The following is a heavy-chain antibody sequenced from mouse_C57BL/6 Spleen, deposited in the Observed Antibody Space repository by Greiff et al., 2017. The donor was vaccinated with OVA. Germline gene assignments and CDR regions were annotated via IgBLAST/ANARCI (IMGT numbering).Heavy chain of an antibody. CDR2: ISSGGDYI. J-gene: IGHJ1*03. V-gene: IGHV5-9-1*02. CDR3: TRDWGTTVVGYFDV. CDR1: GFTFSSYA. Sequence: EVKLVESGEGLVKPGGSLKLSCAASGFTFSSYAMSWVRQTPEKRLEWVAYISSGGDYIYYADTVKGRFTISRDNARNTLHLQMSSLKSEDTAMYYCTRDWGTTVVGYFDVWGTGTTVTVSS. D-gene: IGHD1-1*01.